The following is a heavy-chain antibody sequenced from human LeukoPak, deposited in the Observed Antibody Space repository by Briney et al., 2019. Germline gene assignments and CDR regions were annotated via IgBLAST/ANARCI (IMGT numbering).Heavy chain of an antibody. CDR2: ISYDGSNK. CDR1: EFTFSSYA. D-gene: IGHD1-26*01. J-gene: IGHJ4*02. Sequence: PPGRSLRLSCAASEFTFSSYAMHWVRQAPGKGLEWVAVISYDGSNKYYADSVKGRFTISRDNSKNTLYLQMNSLRAEDTAVYYCARDTGIVGAHFDYWGQGTLVTVSS. V-gene: IGHV3-30-3*01. CDR3: ARDTGIVGAHFDY.